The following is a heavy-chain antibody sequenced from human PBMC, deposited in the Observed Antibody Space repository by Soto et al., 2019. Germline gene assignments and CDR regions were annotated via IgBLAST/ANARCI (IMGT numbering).Heavy chain of an antibody. Sequence: QVQLVESGGGVVQPGRSLRLSCAASGFTFSSYGMHWVRQAPGKGLEWVAVISYDGSNEYYEDSVNGRFTISRDNSKKTLYLQMNSLRAEDTAVSSCAKDAGGSSYFDYWGQGTLVTVSS. CDR3: AKDAGGSSYFDY. CDR1: GFTFSSYG. J-gene: IGHJ4*02. CDR2: ISYDGSNE. V-gene: IGHV3-30*18. D-gene: IGHD1-26*01.